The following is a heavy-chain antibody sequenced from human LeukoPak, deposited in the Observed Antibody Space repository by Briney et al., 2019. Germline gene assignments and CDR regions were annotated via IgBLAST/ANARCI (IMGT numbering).Heavy chain of an antibody. V-gene: IGHV3-9*01. CDR2: ISWNSGSI. CDR1: GFTFDDYA. Sequence: GRSLRLSCAASGFTFDDYAMHWVRQAPGKGLEWVSGISWNSGSIDYADSVKGRFTISRDNAKNSLYLQMNSLRAEDTALYYCAKDIGGIQSSPFDYWGQGTLVTVSS. J-gene: IGHJ4*02. CDR3: AKDIGGIQSSPFDY. D-gene: IGHD5-18*01.